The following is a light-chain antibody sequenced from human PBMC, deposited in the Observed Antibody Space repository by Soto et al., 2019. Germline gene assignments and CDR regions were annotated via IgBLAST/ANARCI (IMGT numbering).Light chain of an antibody. J-gene: IGKJ5*01. CDR1: QSVSSRY. V-gene: IGKV3-20*01. CDR3: QRYGVFPIT. Sequence: EIVLTQSPGTLSLSPGERVTLSCRASQSVSSRYLAWYQQKPGQAPRLLTYGASSRATGMPDRFSGSGSGTDFPLTISRLEPVDLAVWYSQRYGVFPITLVLGTRLESK. CDR2: GAS.